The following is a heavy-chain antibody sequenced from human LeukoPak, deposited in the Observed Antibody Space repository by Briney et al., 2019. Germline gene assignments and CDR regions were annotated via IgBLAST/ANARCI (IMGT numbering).Heavy chain of an antibody. J-gene: IGHJ3*02. D-gene: IGHD1-26*01. CDR1: GGTFSSYA. CDR3: ASSSGSYSDAFDI. CDR2: IIPIFGTA. V-gene: IGHV1-69*13. Sequence: SVKVSCKASGGTFSSYAISWVRQAPGQGLEWVGGIIPIFGTANYAQKFQGRVTITADESTSTAYMELSSLRSEDTAVYYCASSSGSYSDAFDIWGQGTMVTVSS.